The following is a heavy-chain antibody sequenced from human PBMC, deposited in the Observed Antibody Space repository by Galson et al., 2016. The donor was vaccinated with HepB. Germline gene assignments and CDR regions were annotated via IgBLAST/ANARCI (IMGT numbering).Heavy chain of an antibody. CDR3: AKRHEFCPPVGCSVDY. V-gene: IGHV3-23*01. J-gene: IGHJ4*02. CDR2: ISRSGDST. Sequence: SLRLSCAASGFTFRNYGMTWVRQAPGKGLEVVSSISRSGDSTDYADSVKGRFTTSRDNSNNMLFLQMDSLRPDDTAVYYCAKRHEFCPPVGCSVDYWGQGTLVSVSS. D-gene: IGHD3-10*02. CDR1: GFTFRNYG.